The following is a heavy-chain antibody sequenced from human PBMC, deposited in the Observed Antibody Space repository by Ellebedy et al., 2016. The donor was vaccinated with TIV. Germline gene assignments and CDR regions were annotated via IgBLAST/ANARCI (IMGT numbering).Heavy chain of an antibody. D-gene: IGHD3-9*01. CDR3: ATDGTLYDIVTGYTTH. Sequence: SETLSLXXTVSGDSITSSSYYWGWVRQPPGKGLEWIGSIYYSGVTYYNPSLKGRVTISLDTSKNQFSLKLTSVTAADTAVYYCATDGTLYDIVTGYTTHWGQGTLVTVTS. CDR2: IYYSGVT. J-gene: IGHJ4*02. V-gene: IGHV4-39*07. CDR1: GDSITSSSYY.